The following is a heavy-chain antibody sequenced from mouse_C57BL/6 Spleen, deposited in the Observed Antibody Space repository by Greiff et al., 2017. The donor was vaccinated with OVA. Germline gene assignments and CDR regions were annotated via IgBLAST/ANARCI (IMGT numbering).Heavy chain of an antibody. CDR1: GFTFSNYW. CDR3: TGSLGKGDYFDY. J-gene: IGHJ2*01. V-gene: IGHV6-3*01. Sequence: EVMLVESGGGLVQPGGSMKLSCVASGFTFSNYWMNWVRQSPEKGLEWVAQIRLKSDNYATHYAESVKGRFTISRDDSKSSVYLQMNNLRAEDTGIYYCTGSLGKGDYFDYWGQGTTLTVSS. D-gene: IGHD4-1*01. CDR2: IRLKSDNYAT.